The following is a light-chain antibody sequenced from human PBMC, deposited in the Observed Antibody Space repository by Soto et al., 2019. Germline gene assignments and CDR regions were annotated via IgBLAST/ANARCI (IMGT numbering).Light chain of an antibody. Sequence: QLVLTQSPSASASLGASIKLTCTLSSGHSSAIAWHRQQPEKGPRYLMTLNSDGSHYKGDGIPDRFSGSSSGTERYLTISNLQSDDAADYYCQTWGSGAVVFGGGTKVTVL. V-gene: IGLV4-69*01. CDR2: LNSDGSH. CDR1: SGHSSA. CDR3: QTWGSGAVV. J-gene: IGLJ2*01.